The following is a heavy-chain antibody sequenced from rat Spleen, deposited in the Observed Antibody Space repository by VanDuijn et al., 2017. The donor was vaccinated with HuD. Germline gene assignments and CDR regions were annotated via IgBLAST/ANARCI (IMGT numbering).Heavy chain of an antibody. CDR1: GFTFNDYY. Sequence: EVQLVESDGGLVQPGRSLKLSCAASGFTFNDYYRAWVRQAPKKGLEWVASIHYEGSSTYYGDSVKGRFTISRDNEKSFLQMDSLRSGDTATYYCARLTTSFDYWGQGVMVTVSS. V-gene: IGHV5-22*01. J-gene: IGHJ2*01. CDR3: ARLTTSFDY. CDR2: IHYEGSST. D-gene: IGHD1-10*01.